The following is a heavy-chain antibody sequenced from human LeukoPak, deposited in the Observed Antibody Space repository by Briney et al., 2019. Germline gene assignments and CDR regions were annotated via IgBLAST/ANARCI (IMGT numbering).Heavy chain of an antibody. CDR3: AGNVDTSKRNFDY. CDR1: GGSISSSSYY. V-gene: IGHV4-39*07. J-gene: IGHJ4*02. D-gene: IGHD5-18*01. Sequence: SETLSLTCTVSGGSISSSSYYWGWIRQPPGKGLEWIGRIYTSGSTNYNPSLKSRVTISVDTSKNQFSLKLSSVTAADTAVYYCAGNVDTSKRNFDYWGQGTLVTVSS. CDR2: IYTSGST.